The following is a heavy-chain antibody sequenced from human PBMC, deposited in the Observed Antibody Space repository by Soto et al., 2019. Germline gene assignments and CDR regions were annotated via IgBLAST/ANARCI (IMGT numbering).Heavy chain of an antibody. V-gene: IGHV1-3*01. CDR1: GYTFTRYA. Sequence: ASVKPSCKASGYTFTRYAMHWVRQAPGQRLEWMRWINVGNGNTKYSQKFQGRVTITRDTSASTAYVEVSSLTSEDTAVYYCARDRRQVPVLGLYYYDYWGQGTLVTVSS. CDR2: INVGNGNT. CDR3: ARDRRQVPVLGLYYYDY. J-gene: IGHJ4*02. D-gene: IGHD3-16*01.